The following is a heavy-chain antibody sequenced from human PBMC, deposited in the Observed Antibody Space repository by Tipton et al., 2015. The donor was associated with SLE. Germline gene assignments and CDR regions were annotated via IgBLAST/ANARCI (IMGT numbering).Heavy chain of an antibody. V-gene: IGHV4-59*01. D-gene: IGHD7-27*01. Sequence: TLSLTCTVSGGSISSYYWSWIRQPPGKGLEWIGYIYYSGSTNYNPSLKSRVTISVDTSKNQFSLNLSSVTAADTAVYYWPRETTGDTYYYYGMDVWGQGTTVTVSS. CDR3: PRETTGDTYYYYGMDV. CDR1: GGSISSYY. CDR2: IYYSGST. J-gene: IGHJ6*02.